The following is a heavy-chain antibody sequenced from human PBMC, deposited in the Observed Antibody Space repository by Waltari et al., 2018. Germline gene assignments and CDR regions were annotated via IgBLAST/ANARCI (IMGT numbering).Heavy chain of an antibody. CDR2: IKTDGREE. Sequence: VQLLGSGGGWVQPGGSRRLPCSTSGFTFSEYWMTWVRQAPGKGLEWVGNIKTDGREEYYTDSVKGRFIISRDNAKNSLFLQMDSLRVEDTAVYYCARDGDRNYDYWGQGTLVTVSS. D-gene: IGHD1-7*01. CDR1: GFTFSEYW. V-gene: IGHV3-7*01. J-gene: IGHJ4*02. CDR3: ARDGDRNYDY.